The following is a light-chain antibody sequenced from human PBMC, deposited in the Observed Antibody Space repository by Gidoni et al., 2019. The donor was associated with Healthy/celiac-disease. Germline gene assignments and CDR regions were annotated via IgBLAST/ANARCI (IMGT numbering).Light chain of an antibody. CDR2: GAS. CDR3: QQYGSSPYT. V-gene: IGKV3-20*01. CDR1: QSVSSSY. J-gene: IGKJ2*01. Sequence: IVLTQSPVTLSLSPGERATLSCRASQSVSSSYLDWYQQKPGQAPRLRIYGASSRATGIPDRFSGSGSGTDFTLTISRLEPEDFAVYYCQQYGSSPYTFGQGTKLEIK.